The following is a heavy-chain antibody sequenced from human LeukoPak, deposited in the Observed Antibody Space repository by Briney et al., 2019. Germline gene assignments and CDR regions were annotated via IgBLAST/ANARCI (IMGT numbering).Heavy chain of an antibody. CDR1: GGSISSGGYY. J-gene: IGHJ4*02. CDR3: ASSGYGSGIDY. CDR2: IYYSGST. Sequence: SQTLSLTCTVSGGSISSGGYYWSWIRQHPGKGLEWIGYIYYSGSTYYNPSLKSRVTISVDTSKNQFSLKLSSVTAAETAVYYCASSGYGSGIDYWGQGTLVTVSS. V-gene: IGHV4-31*03. D-gene: IGHD3-10*01.